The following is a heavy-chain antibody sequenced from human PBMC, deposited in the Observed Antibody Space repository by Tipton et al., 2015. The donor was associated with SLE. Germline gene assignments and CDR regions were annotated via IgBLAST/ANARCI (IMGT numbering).Heavy chain of an antibody. CDR3: AREPEDIVVVPAAQYWYFDL. V-gene: IGHV3-74*01. CDR1: GFTFSSYW. CDR2: INSDGSST. J-gene: IGHJ2*01. D-gene: IGHD2-2*01. Sequence: SLRLSCAASGFTFSSYWMHWVRQAPGKGLVWVSRINSDGSSTSYADSVKGRFTISRDNAKNTLYLQMNSLRAEDTALYYCAREPEDIVVVPAAQYWYFDLWGRGTLVTVSS.